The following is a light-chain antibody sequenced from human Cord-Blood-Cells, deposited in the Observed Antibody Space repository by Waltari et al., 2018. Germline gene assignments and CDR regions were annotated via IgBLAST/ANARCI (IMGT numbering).Light chain of an antibody. CDR1: SSDVGSYNL. V-gene: IGLV2-23*01. CDR3: CLYAGSNWG. CDR2: EGS. Sequence: QSALTQPASVSGSPGQSITISCTGTSSDVGSYNLVSWYPQHPGKPPKLMIYEGSKRAPRVFKRFSGSQAGNPEYLASLWLPGGDGADYYLCLYAGSNWGFGGGNKLT. J-gene: IGLJ3*02.